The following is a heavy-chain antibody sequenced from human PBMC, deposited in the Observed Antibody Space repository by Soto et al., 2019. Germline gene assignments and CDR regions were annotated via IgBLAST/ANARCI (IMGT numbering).Heavy chain of an antibody. CDR1: GFTFSSCS. CDR2: ISSSSSYI. Sequence: PVGSLRLSCAASGFTFSSCSMNWVRQAPGKGLEWVSSISSSSSYIYYADSVKGRFTISRDNAKNSLYLQMNSLRAEDTAVYYCARDRGLVVVPAATLYYYGMDVWGQGTTVTVSS. J-gene: IGHJ6*02. CDR3: ARDRGLVVVPAATLYYYGMDV. D-gene: IGHD2-2*01. V-gene: IGHV3-21*01.